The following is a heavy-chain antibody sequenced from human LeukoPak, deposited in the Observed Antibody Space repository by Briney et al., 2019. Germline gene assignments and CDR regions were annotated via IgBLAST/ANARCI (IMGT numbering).Heavy chain of an antibody. CDR3: AREESGGYVDY. D-gene: IGHD2-8*02. V-gene: IGHV1-46*01. Sequence: ASVKVSCKSSGYTFTSYYMHWVRQAPGQGLEWMGVSNPSGVGTNYAQKFQGRVTMTRDTSTTTVYMELSSLRSEDTAVYYCAREESGGYVDYWGQGTLVTVSS. J-gene: IGHJ4*02. CDR1: GYTFTSYY. CDR2: SNPSGVGT.